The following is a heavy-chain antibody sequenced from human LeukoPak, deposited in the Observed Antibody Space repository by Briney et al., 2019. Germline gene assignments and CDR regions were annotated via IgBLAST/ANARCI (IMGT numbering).Heavy chain of an antibody. CDR3: ARFHADAFDI. CDR1: RDSVSSNSAA. Sequence: SQTLSLTCAISRDSVSSNSAAWNWIRQSPPRGLEWLGRTYYRSKWYNDYAPSVKSRLTINADTSKNHFPLQLNSVTPEDTAVYYCARFHADAFDIWGQGTMVTVSS. V-gene: IGHV6-1*01. CDR2: TYYRSKWYN. J-gene: IGHJ3*02.